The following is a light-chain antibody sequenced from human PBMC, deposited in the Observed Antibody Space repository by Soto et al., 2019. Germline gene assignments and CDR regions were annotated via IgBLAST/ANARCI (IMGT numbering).Light chain of an antibody. Sequence: DIQMTQSPSTLSASVGDRVTITCRASQSISNYLAWYQQQPGKAPKLLIYDASALPRGVPSRFSGSGSGTKFTLTIASLQPDDFATYYCQQYETFSGTFGPGTKVDIK. CDR2: DAS. CDR3: QQYETFSGT. V-gene: IGKV1-5*01. J-gene: IGKJ1*01. CDR1: QSISNY.